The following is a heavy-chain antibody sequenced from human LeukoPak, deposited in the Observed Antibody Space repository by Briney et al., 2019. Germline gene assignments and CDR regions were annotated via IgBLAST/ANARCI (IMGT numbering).Heavy chain of an antibody. J-gene: IGHJ4*02. Sequence: SVKVSCKASGGTFSSYAISWVRQAPGQGLEWMGGIIPIFGTANYAQKFQGRVTITTDESTSAAYMELSSLRSEDTAVYYCARGGGTVVVPAAIDVWGQGTLVTVSS. D-gene: IGHD2-2*02. V-gene: IGHV1-69*05. CDR2: IIPIFGTA. CDR3: ARGGGTVVVPAAIDV. CDR1: GGTFSSYA.